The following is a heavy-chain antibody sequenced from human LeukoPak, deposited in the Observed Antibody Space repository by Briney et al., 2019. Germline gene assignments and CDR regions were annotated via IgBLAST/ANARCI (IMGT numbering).Heavy chain of an antibody. CDR2: ISSGSSYI. V-gene: IGHV3-21*01. CDR1: GFTFSNYS. D-gene: IGHD1-20*01. J-gene: IGHJ5*02. Sequence: PGGSLRLSCAASGFTFSNYSMNWVRQAPGKGLEWVSCISSGSSYIYEADSVKGRFTISRDNTKNSLYLQMNSLRAEDTAVYYCARGRYNWRGEGENWFDPWGQGTLVTVSS. CDR3: ARGRYNWRGEGENWFDP.